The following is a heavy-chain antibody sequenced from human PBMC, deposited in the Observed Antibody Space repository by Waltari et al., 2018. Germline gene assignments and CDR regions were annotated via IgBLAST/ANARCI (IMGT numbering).Heavy chain of an antibody. J-gene: IGHJ4*02. CDR3: AKEEHLYYFDY. CDR1: GFTFDDYA. Sequence: EVQLVESGGGLVQPGRSLRLSCAASGFTFDDYAMPWVRQAPGKGLEWGSGISWNSGSIDYADSVKGRFTSSRDNAKNSLYLQMNSLRAEDTALYYCAKEEHLYYFDYWGQGTLVTVSS. CDR2: ISWNSGSI. V-gene: IGHV3-9*01.